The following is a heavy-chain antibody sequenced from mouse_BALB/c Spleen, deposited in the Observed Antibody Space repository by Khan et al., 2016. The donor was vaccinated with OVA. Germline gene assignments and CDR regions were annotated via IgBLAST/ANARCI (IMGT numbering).Heavy chain of an antibody. CDR1: GYTFTSYT. V-gene: IGHV1-4*01. CDR3: ARTHER. CDR2: INPSSGYT. Sequence: QVQLKESGAELARPGASVKMSCKASGYTFTSYTMHWVKQGPGQGLEWIGYINPSSGYTKYNQKFKDKATLTADKSSSTAYMQLSSLTSEDSAVYYCARTHERWGQGTTLTVSS. J-gene: IGHJ2*01.